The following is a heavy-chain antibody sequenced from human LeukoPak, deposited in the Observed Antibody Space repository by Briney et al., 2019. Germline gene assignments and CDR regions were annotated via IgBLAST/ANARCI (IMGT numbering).Heavy chain of an antibody. Sequence: GGSLRLSCAASGFTFNNYWMTWVRQAPGKGLEWVANIKQDGSEKYYVDSVRGQFTISRDNAKNTLYLQMNSLRAEDTAVYYCARVGARLGAFDIWGQGTMVTVSS. CDR1: GFTFNNYW. CDR2: IKQDGSEK. V-gene: IGHV3-7*01. J-gene: IGHJ3*02. CDR3: ARVGARLGAFDI. D-gene: IGHD6-25*01.